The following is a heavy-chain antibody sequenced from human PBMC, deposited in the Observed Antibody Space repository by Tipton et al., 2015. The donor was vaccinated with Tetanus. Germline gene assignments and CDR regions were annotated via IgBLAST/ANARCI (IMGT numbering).Heavy chain of an antibody. Sequence: SLRLSCAASGFTFSSYSMNWDRQAPGKGLEWVSSISSSSSYIYYADSVKGRFTISRDNAKNSLYLQMNSLRAEDTAVYYCASDEYDFWSGYPKIFDYWGQGTLVTVSS. CDR1: GFTFSSYS. V-gene: IGHV3-21*01. D-gene: IGHD3-3*01. CDR3: ASDEYDFWSGYPKIFDY. CDR2: ISSSSSYI. J-gene: IGHJ4*02.